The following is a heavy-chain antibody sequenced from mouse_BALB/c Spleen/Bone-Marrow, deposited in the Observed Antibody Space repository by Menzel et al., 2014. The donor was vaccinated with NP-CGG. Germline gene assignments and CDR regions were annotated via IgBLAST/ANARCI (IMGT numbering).Heavy chain of an antibody. CDR3: ARVVTTATLYWYFDV. J-gene: IGHJ1*01. V-gene: IGHV5-4*02. Sequence: EVMLVESGGGLVKPGGSLKLSCAASGFTSSDYYMYWVRQTPEKRLEWVATISDGGSYTYYPDSVKGRFTISRDNAKNILYLQMSSLKSEDTAMYYCARVVTTATLYWYFDVWGAGTTVTVSS. CDR1: GFTSSDYY. CDR2: ISDGGSYT. D-gene: IGHD1-2*01.